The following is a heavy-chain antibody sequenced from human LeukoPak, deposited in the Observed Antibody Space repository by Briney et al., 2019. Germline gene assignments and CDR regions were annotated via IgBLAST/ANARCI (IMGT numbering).Heavy chain of an antibody. Sequence: ASVKVSCKASGGTFSSYAISWVRQAPGQGLEWMGRIIPILGIANYAQKFQGRVTITADKSTSTAYMELSSLRSEDTAVYYCARGRDGYNWGDYWGQGTLVTVSS. V-gene: IGHV1-69*04. J-gene: IGHJ4*02. CDR1: GGTFSSYA. CDR3: ARGRDGYNWGDY. D-gene: IGHD5-24*01. CDR2: IIPILGIA.